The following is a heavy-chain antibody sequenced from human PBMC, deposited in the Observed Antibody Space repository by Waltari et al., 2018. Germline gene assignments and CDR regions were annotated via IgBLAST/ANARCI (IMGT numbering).Heavy chain of an antibody. CDR1: GGSFSGYY. D-gene: IGHD3-22*01. J-gene: IGHJ3*02. Sequence: QVQLQQWGAGLLKPSETLSLTCAVYGGSFSGYYWSWIRQPPGKGLEWIGEINHSGSTTYNPSLKSRVTISVDTSKNQFSLKLSSVTAADTAVYYCARAYGVYDSSGYYDDLGAFDIWGQGTMVTVSS. V-gene: IGHV4-34*01. CDR3: ARAYGVYDSSGYYDDLGAFDI. CDR2: INHSGST.